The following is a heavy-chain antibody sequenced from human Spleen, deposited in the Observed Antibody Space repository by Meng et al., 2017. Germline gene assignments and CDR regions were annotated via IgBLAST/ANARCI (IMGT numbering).Heavy chain of an antibody. CDR1: GFTFVRHA. CDR3: ARRPRGLVVDSYFDN. D-gene: IGHD3-3*01. J-gene: IGHJ4*02. Sequence: GGSLRLSGAASGFTFVRHAMQWIRRAPGKGREGVSGIRGAGGSSYYADSVKGRFTISRDNFESTLYLQMDNMRAEETAIYYCARRPRGLVVDSYFDNWGQGTLVTVSS. V-gene: IGHV3-23*01. CDR2: IRGAGGSS.